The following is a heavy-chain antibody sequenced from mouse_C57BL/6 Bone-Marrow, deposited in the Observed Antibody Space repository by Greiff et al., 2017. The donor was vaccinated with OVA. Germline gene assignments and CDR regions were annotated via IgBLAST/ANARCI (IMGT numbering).Heavy chain of an antibody. Sequence: EVHLVESGGDLVKPGGSLKLSCAASGFTFSSYGMSWVRQTPDKRLEWVATISSGGSYTYYPDSVKGRFTISRDNAKNTLYLQMSSLKSEDTAMDYCARQELRGYFDVWGTGTTVTVSS. J-gene: IGHJ1*03. V-gene: IGHV5-6*01. CDR1: GFTFSSYG. CDR2: ISSGGSYT. CDR3: ARQELRGYFDV. D-gene: IGHD1-1*01.